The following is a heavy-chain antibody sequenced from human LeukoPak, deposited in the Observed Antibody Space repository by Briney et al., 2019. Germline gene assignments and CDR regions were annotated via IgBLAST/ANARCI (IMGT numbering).Heavy chain of an antibody. D-gene: IGHD3-22*01. CDR1: GFTFNTYA. CDR3: ARFAYDSSGSRIDY. V-gene: IGHV3-23*01. J-gene: IGHJ4*02. Sequence: PGGSLRLSCAASGFTFNTYAMNWVRQAPGKGLEWVSVISARGDMTYYADSVKGRFTISRDNSKNTLYLQMNSLRAEDTAVYYCARFAYDSSGSRIDYWGQGTLVTVSS. CDR2: ISARGDMT.